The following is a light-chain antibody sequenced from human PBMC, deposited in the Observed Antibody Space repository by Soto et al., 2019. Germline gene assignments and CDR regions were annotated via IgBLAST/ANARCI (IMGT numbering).Light chain of an antibody. CDR3: QQYNSYSGT. J-gene: IGKJ1*01. Sequence: DIQMTQSPSTLSASVGDRVTITCRASQSISGWLAWYQQKPGTAPKLLIYDASSLESGVPSRFSGSGSGTEFTLTISSLQPDDFATYYCQQYNSYSGTFGQGTKVDIK. CDR1: QSISGW. V-gene: IGKV1-5*01. CDR2: DAS.